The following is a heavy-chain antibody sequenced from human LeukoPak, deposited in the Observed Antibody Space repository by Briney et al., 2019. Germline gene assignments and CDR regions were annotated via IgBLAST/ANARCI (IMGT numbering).Heavy chain of an antibody. CDR1: GFTFTNYG. V-gene: IGHV3-23*01. CDR3: TKGDGGWYPIDY. CDR2: INDNGLNT. J-gene: IGHJ4*02. Sequence: PGASLRLSCVASGFTFTNYGMSWVRQAPGKGLEWVPTINDNGLNTHYADSVKGRFTISRDDSKNTLHLQMNSLRADDTALYYCTKGDGGWYPIDYWGQGVLVIVSS. D-gene: IGHD6-19*01.